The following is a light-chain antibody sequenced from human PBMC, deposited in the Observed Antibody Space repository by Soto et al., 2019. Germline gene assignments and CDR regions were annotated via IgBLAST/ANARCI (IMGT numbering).Light chain of an antibody. Sequence: EIVLTQSPATLSLSPGERATLSCRASQSVSSYLAWYQQKPGQAPRLLIYDASNRATGIPARFSGSWSGTDFTLTISSQEPEDFAVYYWQQRSNWPPSFGGGTKVEIK. CDR2: DAS. V-gene: IGKV3-11*01. CDR3: QQRSNWPPS. J-gene: IGKJ4*01. CDR1: QSVSSY.